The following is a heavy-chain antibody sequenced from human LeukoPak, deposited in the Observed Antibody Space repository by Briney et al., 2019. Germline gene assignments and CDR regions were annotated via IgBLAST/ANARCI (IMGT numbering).Heavy chain of an antibody. Sequence: PGGSLRLSCAASGIIFSNYWMHWVRHAPGKGLVWVSHIIQDGSSTFYADSVRGRFTISTDNAKNTLYLQMNSLRAEDTAVYYCATGDYRGLAYWGQGTLVTVSS. CDR3: ATGDYRGLAY. V-gene: IGHV3-74*01. J-gene: IGHJ4*02. CDR2: IIQDGSST. D-gene: IGHD4-17*01. CDR1: GIIFSNYW.